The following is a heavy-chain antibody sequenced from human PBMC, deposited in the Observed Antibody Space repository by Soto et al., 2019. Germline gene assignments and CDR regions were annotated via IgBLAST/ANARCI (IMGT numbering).Heavy chain of an antibody. CDR1: GYTFTSYG. CDR2: ISAYNGNT. J-gene: IGHJ6*03. Sequence: ASVKVSCKASGYTFTSYGISWVRQAPGQGLEWMGWISAYNGNTNYAQKLQGRVTMTTDTSTSTAYMELRSLRSDDTAVYYCARNPNSRGWYSYSYYMDFWGKGITVTVSS. D-gene: IGHD6-19*01. CDR3: ARNPNSRGWYSYSYYMDF. V-gene: IGHV1-18*01.